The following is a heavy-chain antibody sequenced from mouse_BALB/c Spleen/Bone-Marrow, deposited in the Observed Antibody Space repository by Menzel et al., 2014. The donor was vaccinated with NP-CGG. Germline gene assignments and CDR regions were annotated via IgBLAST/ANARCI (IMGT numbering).Heavy chain of an antibody. J-gene: IGHJ3*01. CDR3: ARLGYYGGFAY. V-gene: IGHV4-1*02. CDR1: GFDFSGFW. D-gene: IGHD2-3*01. Sequence: EVKVVESGGGLVQPGGSLKLSCAASGFDFSGFWMGWVRQAPGKGLEWIGEINPDSSTINYTPSLKDRFIISGDNAKNTLYLQMSKVRSEDTALYYCARLGYYGGFAYWGQGTLVTVSA. CDR2: INPDSSTI.